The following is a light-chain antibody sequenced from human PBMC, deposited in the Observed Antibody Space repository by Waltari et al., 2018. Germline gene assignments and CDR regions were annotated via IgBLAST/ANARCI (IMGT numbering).Light chain of an antibody. CDR3: AVWDDSLSGRV. CDR1: RSNIGNNY. J-gene: IGLJ3*02. Sequence: QSVLTQPPSASGTPGQRVTISCSGSRSNIGNNYVYWYQKLPGTAPKLLIYRNNQRPSGVPARFSGSKSGTSASLAISGLRSEDEADYCCAVWDDSLSGRVFGGGTKVTVL. V-gene: IGLV1-47*01. CDR2: RNN.